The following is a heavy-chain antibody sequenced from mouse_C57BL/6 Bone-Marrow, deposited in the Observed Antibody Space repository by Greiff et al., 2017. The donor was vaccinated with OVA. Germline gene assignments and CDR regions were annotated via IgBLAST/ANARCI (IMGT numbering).Heavy chain of an antibody. CDR3: ASYWDYDD. CDR1: GYTFTSYW. CDR2: IYPGSGGT. D-gene: IGHD2-4*01. Sequence: VQLQQPGAELVKPGASVKMSCKASGYTFTSYWMPWVKQRPGQGLEWIGSIYPGSGGTNYTEKFKSKATLTVDSSSSTAYMQRSSLTSEDSAVYYGASYWDYDDWGKGTTLTVSS. V-gene: IGHV1-55*01. J-gene: IGHJ2*01.